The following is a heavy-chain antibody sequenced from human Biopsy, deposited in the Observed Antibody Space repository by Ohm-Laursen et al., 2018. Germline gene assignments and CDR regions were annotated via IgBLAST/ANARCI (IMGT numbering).Heavy chain of an antibody. CDR2: ISCTGYT. J-gene: IGHJ4*02. CDR3: ARGSNDVGCLYFPR. V-gene: IGHV4-59*11. CDR1: GRSFTGHY. D-gene: IGHD2/OR15-2a*01. Sequence: TLSLICTVSGRSFTGHYWIWTPQPPGKGLVCSGHISCTGYTSYNASVKRRVTISVDTSSNHFSLRLSYSTAADTAVYYCARGSNDVGCLYFPRWGQGTLVTVSS.